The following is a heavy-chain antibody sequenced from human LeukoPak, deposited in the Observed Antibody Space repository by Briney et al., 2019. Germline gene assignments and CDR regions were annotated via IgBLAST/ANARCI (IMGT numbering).Heavy chain of an antibody. V-gene: IGHV3-53*01. J-gene: IGHJ4*02. D-gene: IGHD2-15*01. CDR1: GFTVSSSH. Sequence: GGSLRLSCAASGFTVSSSHMSWVRQAPGKGLEWVSVIDSGGSTYYSDSVKGRFTISRDNSKNTLYLQMNSLRAEDTALYYCANRVIGYCFDYWGQGTLVTVSS. CDR3: ANRVIGYCFDY. CDR2: IDSGGST.